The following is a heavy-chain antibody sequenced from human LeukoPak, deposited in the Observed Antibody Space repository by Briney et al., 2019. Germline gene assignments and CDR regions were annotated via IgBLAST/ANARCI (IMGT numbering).Heavy chain of an antibody. V-gene: IGHV1-2*02. D-gene: IGHD3-10*01. CDR2: INPNSGGT. Sequence: ASVKVSCKASGYIFTGYYMHWVRQAPGQGLEWMGWINPNSGGTNYAQKFQGRVTMTRDTSISTAYTELSRLRSDDTAVYYCARDGGDGSGSYYWGQGTLVTVSS. J-gene: IGHJ4*02. CDR1: GYIFTGYY. CDR3: ARDGGDGSGSYY.